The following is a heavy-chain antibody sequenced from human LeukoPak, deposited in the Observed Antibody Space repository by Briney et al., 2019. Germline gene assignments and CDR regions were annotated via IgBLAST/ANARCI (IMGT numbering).Heavy chain of an antibody. D-gene: IGHD2-15*01. V-gene: IGHV3-48*03. J-gene: IGHJ3*02. Sequence: GGSLRLSCAASGFTFSSYEMNWVRQAPGKGLEWVSYISSSGSTIYYADSVKGRFTVSRDNAKNSLYLQMNSLRAEDTALYYCARDIVVVVAATRGSFDIWGQGTMVTVSS. CDR3: ARDIVVVVAATRGSFDI. CDR2: ISSSGSTI. CDR1: GFTFSSYE.